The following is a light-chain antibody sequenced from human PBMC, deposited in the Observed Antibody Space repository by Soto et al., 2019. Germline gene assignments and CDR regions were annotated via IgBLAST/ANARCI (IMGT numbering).Light chain of an antibody. CDR2: GAS. Sequence: EAVLTQSPATLSVFPGERATLSCRASQSVATNLAWYQQRPGQAPRLLIYGASKRAIGLPARFSGSGSGTDFTLTISRLEPEDFAVYYCQQYGNSPITFGQGTRLEIK. CDR1: QSVATN. J-gene: IGKJ5*01. CDR3: QQYGNSPIT. V-gene: IGKV3-15*01.